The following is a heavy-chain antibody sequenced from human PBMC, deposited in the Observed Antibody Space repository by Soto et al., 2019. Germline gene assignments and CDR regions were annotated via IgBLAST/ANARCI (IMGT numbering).Heavy chain of an antibody. CDR1: GFIFSTYG. Sequence: GGSLRLSCAASGFIFSTYGMHWVRQAPGKGLEWVAVLWFNGTNKYYADSVKGRFTISRDNSKKTLYLQMNSLRVEDTAVYYCARDSGAAAGTRLGYYSYYALDVWGQGTTVTVSS. J-gene: IGHJ6*02. CDR2: LWFNGTNK. V-gene: IGHV3-33*01. CDR3: ARDSGAAAGTRLGYYSYYALDV. D-gene: IGHD6-13*01.